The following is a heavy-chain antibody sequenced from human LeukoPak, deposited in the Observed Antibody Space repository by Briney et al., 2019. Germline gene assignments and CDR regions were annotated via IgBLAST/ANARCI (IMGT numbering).Heavy chain of an antibody. CDR2: ISGDGGSR. V-gene: IGHV3-43*02. CDR1: GFTFDDYA. Sequence: PGGSLRLSCAASGFTFDDYAMHWVRQAPRQGLEWVSLISGDGGSRYYADSVKGRFTISRDNSKNSLYLQMNSLRTEDTALYYCARAGNSVEMATIMGDWGQGTLVTVSS. D-gene: IGHD5-24*01. J-gene: IGHJ4*02. CDR3: ARAGNSVEMATIMGD.